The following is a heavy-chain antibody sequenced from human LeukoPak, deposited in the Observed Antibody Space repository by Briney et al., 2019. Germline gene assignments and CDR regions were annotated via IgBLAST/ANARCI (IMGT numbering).Heavy chain of an antibody. CDR3: ARYTAASASDY. CDR1: GFIFSNNA. CDR2: ITASGDRT. V-gene: IGHV3-23*01. Sequence: GGSLRLSCAAAGFIFSNNAMTWVRQAPGKGLERVSSITASGDRTFNADSVKGRFTISRDNSKNTLYLLMNSLRAEDTALYYCARYTAASASDYWGQGTLVTVSS. D-gene: IGHD5-18*01. J-gene: IGHJ4*02.